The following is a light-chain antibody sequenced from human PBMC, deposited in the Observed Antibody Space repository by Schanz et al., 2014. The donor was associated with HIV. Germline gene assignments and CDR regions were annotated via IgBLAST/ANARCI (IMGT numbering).Light chain of an antibody. J-gene: IGLJ1*01. CDR3: SSYSSDSRPYV. CDR2: GNN. Sequence: QSVLTQPPSASGAPGQTVTISCSGGSSNIGTNVVNWYQQLPGTAPKLLIYGNNNRPSGVPDRFSGSKSGTSASLAITGLQAEDEADYYCSSYSSDSRPYVFGTGTKLTVL. V-gene: IGLV1-44*01. CDR1: SSNIGTNV.